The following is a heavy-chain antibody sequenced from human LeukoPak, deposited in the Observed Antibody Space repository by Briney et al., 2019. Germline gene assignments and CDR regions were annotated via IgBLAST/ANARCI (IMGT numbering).Heavy chain of an antibody. CDR1: GFTFSSSA. Sequence: GGSLRLSCVASGFTFSSSAMHWVRQAPGKGLEWVALILYDGSNKYYADSVKGRFTISRDNSKNTLSLQMNSLRPEDTALYYCARDPMGIAVAGSIDYWGQGTLVTVSS. CDR3: ARDPMGIAVAGSIDY. J-gene: IGHJ4*02. V-gene: IGHV3-30-3*01. D-gene: IGHD6-19*01. CDR2: ILYDGSNK.